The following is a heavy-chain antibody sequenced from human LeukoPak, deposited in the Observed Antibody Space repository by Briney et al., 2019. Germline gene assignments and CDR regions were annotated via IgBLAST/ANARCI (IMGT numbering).Heavy chain of an antibody. Sequence: GESLKISCKGSGYSFTNYWIAWVRPMPGKGLEWMGIIYPGDSHTRYSPSFQGQVTISVDKSISTAYLQWNSLKASDTAMYYCAVYNSGYWFDPWGQGTLVTVSS. D-gene: IGHD3-22*01. J-gene: IGHJ5*02. CDR1: GYSFTNYW. V-gene: IGHV5-51*01. CDR3: AVYNSGYWFDP. CDR2: IYPGDSHT.